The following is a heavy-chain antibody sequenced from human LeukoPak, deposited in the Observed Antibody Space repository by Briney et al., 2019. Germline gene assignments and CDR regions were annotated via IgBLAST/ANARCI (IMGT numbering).Heavy chain of an antibody. CDR2: INPNSGGT. V-gene: IGHV1-2*02. CDR1: GYTFTGYY. CDR3: ARVPSSLIRSELWFGELFDY. Sequence: ASVKVSCKASGYTFTGYYMHWVRQAPGQGLEWMGWINPNSGGTNYAQKFQGRVTMTRDTSISIAYMELSRLRSDDTAVYYCARVPSSLIRSELWFGELFDYWGQGTLVTVSS. J-gene: IGHJ4*02. D-gene: IGHD3-10*01.